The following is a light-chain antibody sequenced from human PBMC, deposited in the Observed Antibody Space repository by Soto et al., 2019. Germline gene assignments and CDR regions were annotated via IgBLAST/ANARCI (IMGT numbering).Light chain of an antibody. CDR2: GAS. Sequence: EIVMTQSPATLSVSPGERATLSCRASQSVSGNLAWYQQKPGQAPRILIFGASTRATGVPARFSGSGSGTEFTLTISSLQSEDFALYYCQQYNNWYTFGQGTKLEIK. J-gene: IGKJ2*01. CDR3: QQYNNWYT. V-gene: IGKV3-15*01. CDR1: QSVSGN.